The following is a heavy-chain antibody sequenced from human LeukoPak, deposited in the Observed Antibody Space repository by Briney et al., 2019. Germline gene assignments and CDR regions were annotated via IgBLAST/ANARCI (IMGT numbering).Heavy chain of an antibody. V-gene: IGHV4-39*07. J-gene: IGHJ6*03. CDR1: GGSISSSSYY. D-gene: IGHD2-15*01. CDR3: ARTSEGYCSGGSCWDFYYYMDV. CDR2: MYYNGDT. Sequence: SETLSLTCTVSGGSISSSSYYWGWIRQPPGKGLEWIGTMYYNGDTYYNPSVKSRVTISVDTSKNQFSLKLSSVTAADTAVYYCARTSEGYCSGGSCWDFYYYMDVWGKGTTVTVSS.